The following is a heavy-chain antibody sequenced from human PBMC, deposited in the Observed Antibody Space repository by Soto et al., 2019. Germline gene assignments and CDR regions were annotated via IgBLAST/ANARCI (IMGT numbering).Heavy chain of an antibody. CDR3: ARVTPWNYYDSSGYPDY. Sequence: ASVKVSCKASGYTLTGYYMHWVRQAPGQGLEWMGWINPNSGGTNYAQKFQGRVTMTRDTSISTAYMELSRLRSDDTAVYYCARVTPWNYYDSSGYPDYWGQGTLVTVSS. D-gene: IGHD3-22*01. V-gene: IGHV1-2*02. CDR1: GYTLTGYY. CDR2: INPNSGGT. J-gene: IGHJ4*02.